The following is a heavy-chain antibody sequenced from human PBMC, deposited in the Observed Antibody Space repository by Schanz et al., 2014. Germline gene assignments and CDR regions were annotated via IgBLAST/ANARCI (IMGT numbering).Heavy chain of an antibody. Sequence: EVQLVESGGGLVQPGGSLRLSCAASGFTFSSYAMGWVRQARGKGLEWVSAMNESHSTIYYADSVRGRITMSRDNSKNTMYLQINNLRADDTAVYYCARELPGVVAFDFWGQGTMXTVSS. CDR3: ARELPGVVAFDF. J-gene: IGHJ3*01. CDR2: MNESHSTI. V-gene: IGHV3-23*04. CDR1: GFTFSSYA. D-gene: IGHD7-27*01.